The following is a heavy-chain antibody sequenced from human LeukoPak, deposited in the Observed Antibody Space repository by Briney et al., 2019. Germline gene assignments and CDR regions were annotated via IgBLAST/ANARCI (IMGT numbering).Heavy chain of an antibody. D-gene: IGHD5-18*01. J-gene: IGHJ4*02. Sequence: KASETLSLTCTVSGGSISSGGYYWSWIRQPPGKGLEWIGYIYHSGSTYYNPSLKSRVTISVDRSKNQFSLKLSSVTAADTAVYYCARDRGRGYSYGVSDGYWGQGTLVTVSS. CDR2: IYHSGST. CDR1: GGSISSGGYY. CDR3: ARDRGRGYSYGVSDGY. V-gene: IGHV4-30-2*01.